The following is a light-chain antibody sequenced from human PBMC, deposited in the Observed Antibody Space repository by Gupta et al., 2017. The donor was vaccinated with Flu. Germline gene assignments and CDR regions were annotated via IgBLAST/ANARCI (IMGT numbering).Light chain of an antibody. CDR3: QQSDSTPET. V-gene: IGKV1-39*01. J-gene: IGKJ1*01. CDR2: GAS. Sequence: PSSLSASVGDRVTITCRASQNISSYLNWYQHKPGEAPKLLIYGASSLKSGVPSRFSGSGSGTDFTLTISRLQPEDFATYYCQQSDSTPETFGQGTKVEIK. CDR1: QNISSY.